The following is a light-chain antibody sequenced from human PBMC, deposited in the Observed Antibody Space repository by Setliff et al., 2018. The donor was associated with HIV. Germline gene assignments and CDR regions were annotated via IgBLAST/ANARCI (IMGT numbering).Light chain of an antibody. CDR1: SSDVGSYNR. V-gene: IGLV2-18*02. CDR2: EVN. Sequence: QSALAQPPSVSGSPGQSVTISCTGTSSDVGSYNRVSWYQQPPGTAPKLMIYEVNNRPSGVPDRFSGSKSGNTASLTISGLQAEDEADYYCSSYTSISTDGFGTGTKVTVL. J-gene: IGLJ1*01. CDR3: SSYTSISTDG.